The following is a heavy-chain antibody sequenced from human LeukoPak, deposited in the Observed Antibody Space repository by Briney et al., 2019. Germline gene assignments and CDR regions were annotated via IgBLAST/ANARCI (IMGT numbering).Heavy chain of an antibody. D-gene: IGHD3-10*01. J-gene: IGHJ4*02. Sequence: SETLSRTCAVYGGSFSGYYWSWIRQPPGKGLEWIGEINHSGSTNYNPSLKSRVTISVDTSKNQFSLKLSSVTAADTAVYYCARALATMVRGVITYYFDYWGQGTLVTVSS. CDR3: ARALATMVRGVITYYFDY. V-gene: IGHV4-34*01. CDR2: INHSGST. CDR1: GGSFSGYY.